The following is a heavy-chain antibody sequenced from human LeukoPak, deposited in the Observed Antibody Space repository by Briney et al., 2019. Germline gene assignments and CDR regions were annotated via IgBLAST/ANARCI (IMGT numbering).Heavy chain of an antibody. J-gene: IGHJ3*02. Sequence: GGSLRLSCAASGFTYNNYSLNWVRQDPGKGLEWVSVIGGSDDSTHFADSVKGRFIISRDNSKNTLYLQMNSLRADDTAVYYCAKDRPGGRYFDWQPAERAFDMWGQGTMVTVSS. V-gene: IGHV3-23*01. CDR3: AKDRPGGRYFDWQPAERAFDM. D-gene: IGHD3-9*01. CDR1: GFTYNNYS. CDR2: IGGSDDST.